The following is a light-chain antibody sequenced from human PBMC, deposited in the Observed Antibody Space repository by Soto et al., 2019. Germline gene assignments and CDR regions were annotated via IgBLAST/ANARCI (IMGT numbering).Light chain of an antibody. Sequence: EIVMTPSPATLSVSPGGRATLSCRASQSISGTLAWYQQKPGQAPRLLIYDASNRATGIPARFSGSGSGTDFTLTIGRLEAEDFAVYYCHQYGSSPLTFGGGTKVDIK. CDR2: DAS. V-gene: IGKV3-20*01. J-gene: IGKJ4*01. CDR3: HQYGSSPLT. CDR1: QSISGT.